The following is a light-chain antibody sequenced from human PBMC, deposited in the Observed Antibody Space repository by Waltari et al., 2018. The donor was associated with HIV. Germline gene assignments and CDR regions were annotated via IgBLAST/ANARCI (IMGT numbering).Light chain of an antibody. V-gene: IGLV1-47*01. CDR1: RSHIGRPY. J-gene: IGLJ3*02. CDR3: LSWDDSLRVWV. CDR2: RNN. Sequence: QSVVTQPPSASGTPGQRVTISCSRSRSHIGRPYVYWYQQLPGTAPKLLIHRNNQRPSGVPDRFSASKSGTSASLAISGLRSEDEADYYCLSWDDSLRVWVFGGGTKVTVL.